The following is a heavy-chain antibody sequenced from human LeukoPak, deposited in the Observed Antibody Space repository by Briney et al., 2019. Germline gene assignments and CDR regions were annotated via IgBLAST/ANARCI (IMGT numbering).Heavy chain of an antibody. J-gene: IGHJ6*03. V-gene: IGHV4-39*07. CDR1: GGSISSNSYY. D-gene: IGHD6-6*01. CDR2: IYYSGST. Sequence: PSETLSLTCTVSGGSISSNSYYWGWIRQPPGKGLEWIGSIYYSGSTYYNPSLKSRVTISVDTSKNQFSLKLSSVTAADTAVYYCARDSSSSYYYYMDVWGKGTTVTVSS. CDR3: ARDSSSSYYYYMDV.